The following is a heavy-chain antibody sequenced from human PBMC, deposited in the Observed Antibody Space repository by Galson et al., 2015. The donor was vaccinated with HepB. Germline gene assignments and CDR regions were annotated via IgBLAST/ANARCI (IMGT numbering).Heavy chain of an antibody. CDR2: INPYNGDT. D-gene: IGHD4-17*01. CDR3: ARPASIGFMATETTFAFDL. Sequence: SVKVSCKASGSTFTGHFLNWVRQAPGQGLEWMGRINPYNGDTTAAQRFQGRVTMTRDATVTTAYMELTGLTYDDTAVYFCARPASIGFMATETTFAFDLWGQGTEVIVSS. CDR1: GSTFTGHF. J-gene: IGHJ3*01. V-gene: IGHV1-2*06.